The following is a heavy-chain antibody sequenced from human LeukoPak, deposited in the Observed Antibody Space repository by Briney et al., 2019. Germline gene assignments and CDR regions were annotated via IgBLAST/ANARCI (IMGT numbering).Heavy chain of an antibody. Sequence: PSETLSLTCGVYGGSFSGYYWSWIRQPPGKGLEWIGEINHSGSTNYNPSLKSRVTMSVDTSKNQFSLKLSSVTAADTAVYYCARASSHYDYVWGSYRFFDYWGQGTLVTVSS. CDR2: INHSGST. J-gene: IGHJ4*02. CDR1: GGSFSGYY. D-gene: IGHD3-16*02. V-gene: IGHV4-34*01. CDR3: ARASSHYDYVWGSYRFFDY.